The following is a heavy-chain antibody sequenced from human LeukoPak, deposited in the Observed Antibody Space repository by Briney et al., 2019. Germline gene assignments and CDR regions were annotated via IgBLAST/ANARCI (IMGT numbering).Heavy chain of an antibody. CDR3: ARGSSSNSWYFDY. V-gene: IGHV6-1*01. Sequence: SQTLSLTCAISGDSVSSNSATWTWIRQSPSRGLEWLGRTYYRSRRYNDYAVSVKSRITINPDTSKNQFSLQLNSVTPEDTAVYYCARGSSSNSWYFDYWGQGTLVTVSS. CDR2: TYYRSRRYN. CDR1: GDSVSSNSAT. D-gene: IGHD6-13*01. J-gene: IGHJ4*02.